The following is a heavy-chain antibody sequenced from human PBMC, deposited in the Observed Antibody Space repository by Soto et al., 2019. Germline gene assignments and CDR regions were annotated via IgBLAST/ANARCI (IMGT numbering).Heavy chain of an antibody. CDR1: GGSMNYYY. CDR2: IYHSRTA. V-gene: IGHV4-59*01. Sequence: PSETLSLTCSVSGGSMNYYYWSWIRQPPGKGLEWIGYIYHSRTAEYNPSLKSRVTLSVDTSKSQFSLKMSSVTTAGTAVYYCARDRAIISAPTKEYVFEIWGQGTMVTVSS. J-gene: IGHJ3*02. D-gene: IGHD5-12*01. CDR3: ARDRAIISAPTKEYVFEI.